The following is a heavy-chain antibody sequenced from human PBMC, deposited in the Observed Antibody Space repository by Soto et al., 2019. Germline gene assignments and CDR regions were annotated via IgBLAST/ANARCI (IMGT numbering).Heavy chain of an antibody. V-gene: IGHV3-30-3*01. CDR2: ISYDGSNK. Sequence: QVQLVESGGGVVQPGRSLRLSCAASGFTFSSYAMHWVRQAPGKGLEWVAVISYDGSNKYYADSVKGRFTISRDNSKNTLYLQMNSLRAEDTAVYYCASSTTVTTTHFQHRGQGTLVTVSS. CDR3: ASSTTVTTTHFQH. CDR1: GFTFSSYA. D-gene: IGHD4-17*01. J-gene: IGHJ1*01.